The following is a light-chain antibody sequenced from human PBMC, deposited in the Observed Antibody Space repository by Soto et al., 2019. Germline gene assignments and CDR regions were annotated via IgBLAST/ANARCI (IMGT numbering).Light chain of an antibody. CDR2: GAS. J-gene: IGKJ1*01. CDR1: QSVQSN. Sequence: EVLMTQSPATLSVSPGERATLSCRASQSVQSNVAWYQQKPGQAPRLLINGASTRATGIPARFSGSGSGTEFTLTITSLQSEDFAVYYCHQYDYWPPWTFGQGTKVEIK. V-gene: IGKV3-15*01. CDR3: HQYDYWPPWT.